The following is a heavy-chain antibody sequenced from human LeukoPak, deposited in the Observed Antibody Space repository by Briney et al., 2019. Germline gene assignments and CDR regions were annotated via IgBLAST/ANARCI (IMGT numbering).Heavy chain of an antibody. Sequence: GESLKISCAASGFTFSSYSMNWVRQAPGKGLEWVSYISTSGGTIYYADSVKGRFTISRDNAMNSLYLQMNSLRAEDTALYYCARRHYDTSGHVFDYWGQGTLVTVSS. D-gene: IGHD3-22*01. V-gene: IGHV3-48*01. CDR3: ARRHYDTSGHVFDY. J-gene: IGHJ4*02. CDR2: ISTSGGTI. CDR1: GFTFSSYS.